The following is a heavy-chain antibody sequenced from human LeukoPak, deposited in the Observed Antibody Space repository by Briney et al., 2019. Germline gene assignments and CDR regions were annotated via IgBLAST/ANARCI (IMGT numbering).Heavy chain of an antibody. D-gene: IGHD3-22*01. CDR3: AREKLDSSGYYPRREFDY. J-gene: IGHJ4*02. CDR2: INPNSGGT. CDR1: GYTFTGYY. Sequence: ASVKVSCKASGYTFTGYYMHWVRQAPGQGLEWMGWINPNSGGTNYAQKFQGWVTMTRDTSISTAYMELSRLRSDGTAVYYCAREKLDSSGYYPRREFDYWGQGTLVTVSS. V-gene: IGHV1-2*04.